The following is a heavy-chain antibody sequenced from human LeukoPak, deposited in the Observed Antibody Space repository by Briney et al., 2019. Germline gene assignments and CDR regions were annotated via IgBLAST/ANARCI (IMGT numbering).Heavy chain of an antibody. Sequence: SQTLFLTCTVSGGSISSYYWSWIRQPPGKGLEWIGYIYYSGSTNYNPSLKSRVTISVDTSKNQFSLKLSSVTAADTAVYYCARDSRSYDFLGDWGQGTLVTVSS. CDR3: ARDSRSYDFLGD. V-gene: IGHV4-59*01. CDR1: GGSISSYY. J-gene: IGHJ4*02. D-gene: IGHD3-3*01. CDR2: IYYSGST.